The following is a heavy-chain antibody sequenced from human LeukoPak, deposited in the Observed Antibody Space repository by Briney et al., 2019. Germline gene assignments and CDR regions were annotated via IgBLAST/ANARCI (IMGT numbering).Heavy chain of an antibody. Sequence: SVKVSCKASGGTFSSYAISWVRQAPGQGLEWMGGIIPIFGTANYAQKFQGRVAITTDESTSTAYMELSSLRSEDTAVYYCARDRYCSSTSCYTGLWAFDIWGQGTMVTVSS. V-gene: IGHV1-69*05. CDR2: IIPIFGTA. CDR1: GGTFSSYA. D-gene: IGHD2-2*02. CDR3: ARDRYCSSTSCYTGLWAFDI. J-gene: IGHJ3*02.